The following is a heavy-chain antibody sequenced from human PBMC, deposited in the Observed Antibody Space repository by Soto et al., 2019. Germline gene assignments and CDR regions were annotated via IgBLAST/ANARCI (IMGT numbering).Heavy chain of an antibody. D-gene: IGHD3-22*01. J-gene: IGHJ4*02. CDR2: IYYSGST. Sequence: SSETLSLTCTVSSGSIRSADYYWSWIRQPPGEGLEWLGYIYYSGSTYYNPSLRSRLLISVDTSKKQFSLKLSAMTAADTAVYFCAGLPRYYFDTSGYYFDFWGQGSLVTVSS. CDR3: AGLPRYYFDTSGYYFDF. CDR1: SGSIRSADYY. V-gene: IGHV4-30-4*01.